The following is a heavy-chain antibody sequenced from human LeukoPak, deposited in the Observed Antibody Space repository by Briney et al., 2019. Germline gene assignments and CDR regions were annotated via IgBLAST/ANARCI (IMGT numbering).Heavy chain of an antibody. Sequence: ASVKVSCKASGYTFTAYYMHWVRQAPGQGLEWMGWTNPNSGGTNYAQKFQGRVAMTRDTSITTAYMELSRLRSDDTAIYYCASGRAYGDPIDAFDIWGQGTMVTVSS. CDR3: ASGRAYGDPIDAFDI. CDR2: TNPNSGGT. J-gene: IGHJ3*02. V-gene: IGHV1-2*02. CDR1: GYTFTAYY. D-gene: IGHD4-17*01.